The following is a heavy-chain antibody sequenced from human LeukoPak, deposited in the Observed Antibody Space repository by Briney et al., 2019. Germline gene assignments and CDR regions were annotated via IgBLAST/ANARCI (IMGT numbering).Heavy chain of an antibody. Sequence: GGSLRLSCAASGFTLCSYAEHWVREAPGKGGEGGAIIKHDGSKKYYVDSVKGRFTISRDNSKNSLYLQMNSLRAEDTAVYYCARTWEEWELRHFDYWGQGTLVTVSS. CDR1: GFTLCSYA. D-gene: IGHD1-26*01. CDR3: ARTWEEWELRHFDY. V-gene: IGHV3-30-3*01. J-gene: IGHJ4*02. CDR2: IKHDGSKK.